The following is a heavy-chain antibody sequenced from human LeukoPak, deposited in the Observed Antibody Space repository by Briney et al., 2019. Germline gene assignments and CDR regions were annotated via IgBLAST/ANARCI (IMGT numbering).Heavy chain of an antibody. V-gene: IGHV4-30-4*01. CDR2: INHSGST. CDR3: ARVRRLDRAEPTYGMDV. CDR1: GGSISSGDYY. J-gene: IGHJ6*02. D-gene: IGHD1-14*01. Sequence: PSQTLSLTCTVSGGSISSGDYYWSWIRQPPGKGLEWIGEINHSGSTNYNPSLKSRVTISVDTSKNQFSLKLSSVTAADTAVYYCARVRRLDRAEPTYGMDVWGQGTTVTVSS.